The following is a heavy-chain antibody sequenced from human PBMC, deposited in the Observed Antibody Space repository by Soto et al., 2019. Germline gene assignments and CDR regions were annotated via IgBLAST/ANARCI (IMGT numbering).Heavy chain of an antibody. D-gene: IGHD5-18*01. CDR1: GFTFSTYW. Sequence: PGGSLRLSCVASGFTFSTYWMRWVRQAPRKGLVWVSRIKFDGSTTSYADSVKGRFTISRDNAKNTVYLQMNSLGGEDTGVYYCARGIRNYYGVDVWGQGTTVTVSS. V-gene: IGHV3-74*01. CDR2: IKFDGSTT. J-gene: IGHJ6*02. CDR3: ARGIRNYYGVDV.